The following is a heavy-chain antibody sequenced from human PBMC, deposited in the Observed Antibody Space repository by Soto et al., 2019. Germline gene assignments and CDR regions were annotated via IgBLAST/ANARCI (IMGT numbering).Heavy chain of an antibody. J-gene: IGHJ5*02. CDR2: IIPIRGIA. CDR1: GGTFSSYT. D-gene: IGHD3-10*01. V-gene: IGHV1-69*08. CDR3: AREDIITGPRHWFDP. Sequence: QVQLVQSGAEVKKPGSSVKVSCKASGGTFSSYTISWVRQAPGQGLEWMGRIIPIRGIANYAQKFQGRVTITTDKSTSQAYMELSSLRSEDTSVYYCAREDIITGPRHWFDPWGQGTLVTVSS.